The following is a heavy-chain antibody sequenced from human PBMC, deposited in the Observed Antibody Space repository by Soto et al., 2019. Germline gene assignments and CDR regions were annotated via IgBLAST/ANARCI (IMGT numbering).Heavy chain of an antibody. Sequence: QVQLVESGGGVVQPGRSLRLSCAASGFTFSSYAMHWVRQAPGKGLEWVAVISYDGSNKYYADSVKGRFTISRDNSKNPLYLQMNRLRAEDTAVYYCARVSVPAAISYYSYGMDVWGQGTTVTVSS. CDR3: ARVSVPAAISYYSYGMDV. CDR1: GFTFSSYA. CDR2: ISYDGSNK. V-gene: IGHV3-30-3*01. D-gene: IGHD2-2*02. J-gene: IGHJ6*02.